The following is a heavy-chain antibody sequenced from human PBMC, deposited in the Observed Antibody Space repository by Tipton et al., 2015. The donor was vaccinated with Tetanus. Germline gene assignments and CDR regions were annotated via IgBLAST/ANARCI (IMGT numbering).Heavy chain of an antibody. CDR2: IKQDGSEK. D-gene: IGHD5-12*01. Sequence: LEWVANIKQDGSEKYYVDSVKGRFTISRDNAKNSLYLQMNSLRAEDTVVYYCGRLYSGYGGAFDYWGQGTLVTVSS. CDR3: GRLYSGYGGAFDY. V-gene: IGHV3-7*03. J-gene: IGHJ4*02.